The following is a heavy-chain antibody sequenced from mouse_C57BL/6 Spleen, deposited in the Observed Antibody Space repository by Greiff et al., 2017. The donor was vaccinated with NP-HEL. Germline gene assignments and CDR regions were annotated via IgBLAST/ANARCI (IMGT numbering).Heavy chain of an antibody. CDR1: GFTFSDYG. V-gene: IGHV5-17*01. J-gene: IGHJ3*01. CDR2: ISSGSSTI. CDR3: ARSTFYGSSPRFAY. Sequence: EVKLMESGGGLVKPGGSLKLSCAASGFTFSDYGMHWVRQAPEKGLEWVAYISSGSSTIYYADTVKGRFTISRDNAKNTLFLQMTSLRSEDTAMYYCARSTFYGSSPRFAYWGQGTLVTVSA. D-gene: IGHD1-1*01.